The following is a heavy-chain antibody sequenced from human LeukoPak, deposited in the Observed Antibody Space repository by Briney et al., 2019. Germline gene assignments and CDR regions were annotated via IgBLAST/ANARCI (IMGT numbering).Heavy chain of an antibody. V-gene: IGHV1-69*05. CDR1: GYTFTSYG. Sequence: ASVKVSCKASGYTFTSYGISWVRQAPGQGLEWMGRIIPIFGTANYAQKFQGRVTITTDESTSTAYMELSSLRSEDTAVYYCAREDSSGYYLRDYWGQGTLVTVSS. CDR3: AREDSSGYYLRDY. D-gene: IGHD3-22*01. CDR2: IIPIFGTA. J-gene: IGHJ4*02.